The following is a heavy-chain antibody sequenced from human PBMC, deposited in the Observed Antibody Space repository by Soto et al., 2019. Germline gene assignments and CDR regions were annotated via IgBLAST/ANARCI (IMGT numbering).Heavy chain of an antibody. Sequence: PGGSLRLSCATSGFTFSTYAMTWFRHVPGRELQWVSTILPDETGFYTVSVKGRFTISRDNYRGIVYLQMNDLWVEDAAIYYCAKDRLPTSGQRFYFDSWGQGSLVTVSS. CDR3: AKDRLPTSGQRFYFDS. V-gene: IGHV3-23*01. D-gene: IGHD2-15*01. CDR1: GFTFSTYA. CDR2: ILPDETG. J-gene: IGHJ4*02.